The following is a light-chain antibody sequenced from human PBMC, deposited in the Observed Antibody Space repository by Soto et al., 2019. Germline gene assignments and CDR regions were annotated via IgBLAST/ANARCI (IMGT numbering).Light chain of an antibody. J-gene: IGKJ1*01. CDR2: KAS. Sequence: DIQMTQSPSTLSASVGDRVTMACRASQGLNSWLAWYQQKPGKAPKLLIYKASSLESGVPSRFSGSGSGTEFTLTISSLQPDDFATYYCQQYDDYWTFGQGTKVDI. CDR1: QGLNSW. CDR3: QQYDDYWT. V-gene: IGKV1-5*03.